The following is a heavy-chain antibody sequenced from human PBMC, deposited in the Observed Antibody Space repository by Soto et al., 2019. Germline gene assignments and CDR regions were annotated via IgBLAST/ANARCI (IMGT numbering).Heavy chain of an antibody. Sequence: ASVKVSCKASGYTFTSYEINWVRQATGQGPEWMGWMNPNSGNTDYAQKFQGRVTMTRSTSITTAYMELSSLTSEDTAVYYCARKATGPYYYDSSGYYDYFDPWGQGTLVTVSS. D-gene: IGHD3-22*01. CDR3: ARKATGPYYYDSSGYYDYFDP. J-gene: IGHJ5*02. V-gene: IGHV1-8*01. CDR1: GYTFTSYE. CDR2: MNPNSGNT.